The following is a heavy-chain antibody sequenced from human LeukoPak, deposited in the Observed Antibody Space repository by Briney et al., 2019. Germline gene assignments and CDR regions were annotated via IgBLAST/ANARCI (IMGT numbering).Heavy chain of an antibody. CDR1: GYTFTGYY. CDR2: INPNSGGT. CDR3: AREGTVDRGLYYYYYMDV. J-gene: IGHJ6*03. V-gene: IGHV1-2*02. Sequence: ASVKVSCKASGYTFTGYYMHWVRQAPGQGLEWMGWINPNSGGTNYAQKFQGRVTMTRDTSISTAYMELSRLRSDDTAVYYCAREGTVDRGLYYYYYMDVWGKGTTVTISS. D-gene: IGHD3-10*01.